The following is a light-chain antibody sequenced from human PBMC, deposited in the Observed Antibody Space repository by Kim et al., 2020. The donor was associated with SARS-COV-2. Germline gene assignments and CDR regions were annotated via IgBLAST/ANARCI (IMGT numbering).Light chain of an antibody. CDR1: QSVLYTSNNKNY. Sequence: DIVMTQSPDSLAVSLGERATINCKSSQSVLYTSNNKNYLAWYQQKPGQPPNLLIYWASSRESGVPDRFSGSGSGTDFTLTISSLQAEDVAVYYCQQYYTTPLTFGGGTNVDIK. J-gene: IGKJ4*01. CDR2: WAS. CDR3: QQYYTTPLT. V-gene: IGKV4-1*01.